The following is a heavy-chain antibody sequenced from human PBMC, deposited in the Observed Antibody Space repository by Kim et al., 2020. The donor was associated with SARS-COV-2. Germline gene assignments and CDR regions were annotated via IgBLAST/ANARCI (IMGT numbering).Heavy chain of an antibody. CDR2: ISWNSGSI. CDR1: GFTFDDYA. Sequence: GGSLRLSCAASGFTFDDYAMHWVRQAPGKGLEWVSGISWNSGSIGYADSVKGRFTISRDNAKNSLYLQMNSLRAEDTALYYCAKDIGIAAAGTRGNFDYWGQGTLVTVSS. CDR3: AKDIGIAAAGTRGNFDY. V-gene: IGHV3-9*01. J-gene: IGHJ4*02. D-gene: IGHD6-13*01.